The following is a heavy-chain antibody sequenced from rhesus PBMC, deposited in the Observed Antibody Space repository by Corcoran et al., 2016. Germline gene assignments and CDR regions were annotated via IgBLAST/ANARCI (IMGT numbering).Heavy chain of an antibody. Sequence: QVQLQESGPGVVKPSETLSLTCAVSGGSISSGYDWSWIRQPPGKGLEWIGYIYGSSGSTNYNPSLKNRVTISKDASKNQFSLKLGSVTAADTAVYYCARGHYNCWTGYYFDYWGQGVLVTVSS. CDR2: IYGSSGST. D-gene: IGHD3-3*01. V-gene: IGHV4-76*01. J-gene: IGHJ4*01. CDR1: GGSISSGYD. CDR3: ARGHYNCWTGYYFDY.